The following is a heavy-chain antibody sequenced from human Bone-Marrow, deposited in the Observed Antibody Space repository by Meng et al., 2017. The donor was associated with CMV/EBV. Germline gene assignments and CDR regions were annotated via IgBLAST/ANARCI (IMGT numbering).Heavy chain of an antibody. V-gene: IGHV4-4*02. Sequence: GSLRLSCAVSGGSISSSNWWSWVRQSPGKGLESIGEIYHSGSTVYNPSLKSRVTMSVDKSKNQFSLKLSSVTAADTVVYYCARGIAAAGPRDWFDPWGQGTLVTVSS. CDR2: IYHSGST. CDR3: ARGIAAAGPRDWFDP. CDR1: GGSISSSNW. J-gene: IGHJ5*02. D-gene: IGHD6-13*01.